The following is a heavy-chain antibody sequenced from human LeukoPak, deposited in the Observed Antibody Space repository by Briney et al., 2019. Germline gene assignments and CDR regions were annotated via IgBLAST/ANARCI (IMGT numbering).Heavy chain of an antibody. D-gene: IGHD3-10*01. Sequence: SETLSLTCTVSGGSVSNGNFYWSWLRQPPGKALEWIGYIYYTGSAYYSPSLEGRVRISVDTSKNQFSVKLNSVTAADTAVYYCARSQNYYGSGDCWSPGTLVTVSS. J-gene: IGHJ4*02. CDR2: IYYTGSA. CDR1: GGSVSNGNFY. V-gene: IGHV4-61*01. CDR3: ARSQNYYGSGDC.